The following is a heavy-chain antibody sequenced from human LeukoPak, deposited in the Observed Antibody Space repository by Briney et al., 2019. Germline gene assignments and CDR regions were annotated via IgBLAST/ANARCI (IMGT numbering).Heavy chain of an antibody. J-gene: IGHJ4*02. CDR1: GGSISSYY. D-gene: IGHD3-10*01. V-gene: IGHV4-59*12. CDR2: IYYSGST. Sequence: SETLSLTCTVSGGSISSYYWSWIRQPPGKGLEWIGYIYYSGSTNYNPSLKSRVTISVDTSKNQFSLKLSSVTAADTAVYYCARGVVRGVIITYWAVVFDYWGQGTLVTVSS. CDR3: ARGVVRGVIITYWAVVFDY.